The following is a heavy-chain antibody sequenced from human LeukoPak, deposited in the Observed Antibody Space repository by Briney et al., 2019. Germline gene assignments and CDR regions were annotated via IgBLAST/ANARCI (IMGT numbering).Heavy chain of an antibody. V-gene: IGHV3-30*03. CDR3: ATLYGDYPDY. CDR1: GFTFSSYG. CDR2: ISYDGSEK. D-gene: IGHD4-17*01. J-gene: IGHJ4*02. Sequence: GGSLRLSCAASGFTFSSYGMHWVRQAPGKRLEWVAVISYDGSEKFYADSVKGRFTISRDNSKNTLNLQMNSLRAEDTAVYYCATLYGDYPDYWGQGTLVTASS.